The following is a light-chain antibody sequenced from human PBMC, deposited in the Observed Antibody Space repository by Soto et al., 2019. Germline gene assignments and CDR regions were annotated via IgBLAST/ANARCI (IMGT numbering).Light chain of an antibody. Sequence: QSVLTQPPSVSGAPGQRVTISCTGSSSNIGAGYDVHWYQQVPGTAPKLLISGNSNRPSGVPDRFSGSKSGTSASLAITGLQAADEADYYCQFYDTSLSGVVFGGGTKLTVL. CDR3: QFYDTSLSGVV. CDR1: SSNIGAGYD. V-gene: IGLV1-40*01. J-gene: IGLJ2*01. CDR2: GNS.